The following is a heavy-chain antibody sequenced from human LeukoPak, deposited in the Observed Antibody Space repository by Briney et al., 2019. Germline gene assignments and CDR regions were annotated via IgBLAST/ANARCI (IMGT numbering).Heavy chain of an antibody. CDR3: ARGGGLDV. D-gene: IGHD3-16*01. J-gene: IGHJ6*02. CDR1: GFTFSSYW. Sequence: GGSLILSCAASGFTFSSYWMNWARQASGKGLEWVASINHNGNVNYYVDSVKGRFTISRDNAKNSLYLQMSNLRAEDTAVYFCARGGGLDVWGQGATVTVSS. CDR2: INHNGNVN. V-gene: IGHV3-7*03.